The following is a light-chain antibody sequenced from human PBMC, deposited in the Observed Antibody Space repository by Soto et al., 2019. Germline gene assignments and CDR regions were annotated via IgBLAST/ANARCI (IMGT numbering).Light chain of an antibody. J-gene: IGKJ2*01. CDR1: QTVSSN. Sequence: EVLMTQSPATLSLSPGESATLSCRASQTVSSNVAWYQQRPGQAPRLLIDGAFTRATGVPARFSGSRSGAEFTLTISSPQSEDFALYYCQQHNNCPYNFGKGTRPE. CDR2: GAF. V-gene: IGKV3-15*01. CDR3: QQHNNCPYN.